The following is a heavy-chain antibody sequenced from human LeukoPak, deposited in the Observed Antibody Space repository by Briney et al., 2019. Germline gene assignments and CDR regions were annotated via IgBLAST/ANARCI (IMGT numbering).Heavy chain of an antibody. Sequence: SETLSLTCTVSGGSISSYYWSWIRQPPGKGLEWIGYIYYSGSTNYNPSLKSRVTISVDTSKNQFSLKLSSETAADTAVYYCARGQVVTAIIDYWGQGTLVTVSS. V-gene: IGHV4-59*01. CDR2: IYYSGST. CDR3: ARGQVVTAIIDY. D-gene: IGHD2-21*02. J-gene: IGHJ4*02. CDR1: GGSISSYY.